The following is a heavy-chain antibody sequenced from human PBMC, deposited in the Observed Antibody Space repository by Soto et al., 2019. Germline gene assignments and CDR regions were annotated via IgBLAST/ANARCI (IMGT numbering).Heavy chain of an antibody. V-gene: IGHV4-31*03. CDR2: IYYSGST. J-gene: IGHJ4*02. Sequence: QVQLQESGPGLVKPSQTLSLTCTVSGGSISSGGYYWSWIRQHPGKGLEWIGYIYYSGSTYYSPSLKSRVTISVDTSKNQFSLKLSSVTAADTAVYYCARWGDIVVVPAAMDDYYFDYWGQGTLVTVSS. D-gene: IGHD2-2*01. CDR1: GGSISSGGYY. CDR3: ARWGDIVVVPAAMDDYYFDY.